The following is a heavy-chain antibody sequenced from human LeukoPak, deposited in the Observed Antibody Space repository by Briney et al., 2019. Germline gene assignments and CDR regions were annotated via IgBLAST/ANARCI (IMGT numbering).Heavy chain of an antibody. CDR1: GFTFGSYA. J-gene: IGHJ5*02. D-gene: IGHD3-10*01. V-gene: IGHV3-23*01. CDR3: AKEWDGSWTRLGWFDP. Sequence: PGGSLRLSCVASGFTFGSYAMSWVRQTPGTGLEWVSLISGSGGVTYYADSVKGRFTISRDNSKNTLYLQMNSLRAEDTAAYYCAKEWDGSWTRLGWFDPWGQGTLVTVSS. CDR2: ISGSGGVT.